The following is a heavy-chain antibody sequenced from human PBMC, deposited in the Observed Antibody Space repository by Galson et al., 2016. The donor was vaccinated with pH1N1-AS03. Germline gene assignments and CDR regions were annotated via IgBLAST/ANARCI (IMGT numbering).Heavy chain of an antibody. Sequence: QSGAEVKKPGESLKISRTGSGYSFADYWIAWVRRMPGKGLEWMGIIYPGDSEIKYSPSFQGQVTISADKSISTAYLQWSSLRASDSAVYYCARRGGEGSTPGKYDSVWYHYWGPGTLVTASS. CDR3: ARRGGEGSTPGKYDSVWYHY. D-gene: IGHD6-19*01. CDR1: GYSFADYW. V-gene: IGHV5-51*03. J-gene: IGHJ4*02. CDR2: IYPGDSEI.